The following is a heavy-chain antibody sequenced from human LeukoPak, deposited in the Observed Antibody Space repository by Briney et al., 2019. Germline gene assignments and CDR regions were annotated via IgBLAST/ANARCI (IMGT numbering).Heavy chain of an antibody. J-gene: IGHJ4*02. CDR1: GITFSSFS. CDR2: IRYDGSNE. Sequence: GGSPRNICDSSGITFSSFSMHWVGQAPSKGLEWVALIRYDGSNELYVDSVRGRFTLSRDNSKNTLYLQMNSLRPDDTAIYYCAKDRPEFTSGWFLGGFDYWGQGALVTVSS. V-gene: IGHV3-30*02. D-gene: IGHD6-19*01. CDR3: AKDRPEFTSGWFLGGFDY.